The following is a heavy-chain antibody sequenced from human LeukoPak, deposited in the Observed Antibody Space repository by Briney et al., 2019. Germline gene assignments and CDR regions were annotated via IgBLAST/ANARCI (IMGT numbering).Heavy chain of an antibody. Sequence: SETLSLTCTVSGGSFSSSTYYWSWIRQPAGKGLEWLGRIFTSGSTSYNPSLKSRVTISLDTSKTQVSLKLRSVTAADTTVYYCARLQIAPLYFDNWGQGTLVTVSS. V-gene: IGHV4-61*02. CDR1: GGSFSSSTYY. D-gene: IGHD1-1*01. J-gene: IGHJ4*02. CDR3: ARLQIAPLYFDN. CDR2: IFTSGST.